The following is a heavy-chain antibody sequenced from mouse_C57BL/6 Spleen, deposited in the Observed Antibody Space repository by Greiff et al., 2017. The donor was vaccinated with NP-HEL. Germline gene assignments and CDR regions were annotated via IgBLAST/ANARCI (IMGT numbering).Heavy chain of an antibody. CDR2: ISYDGSN. CDR1: GYSITSGYY. D-gene: IGHD4-1*01. Sequence: EVKLLESGPGLVKPSQSLSLTCSVTGYSITSGYYWNWIRQFPGNKLEWMGYISYDGSNNYNPSLKNRISITRDTSKNQFFLKLNSVTTEDTATYYCARDRGTSWFAYWGQGTLVTVSA. CDR3: ARDRGTSWFAY. J-gene: IGHJ3*01. V-gene: IGHV3-6*01.